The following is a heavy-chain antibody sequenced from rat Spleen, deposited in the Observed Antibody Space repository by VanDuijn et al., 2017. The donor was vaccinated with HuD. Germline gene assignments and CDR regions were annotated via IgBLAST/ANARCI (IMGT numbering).Heavy chain of an antibody. J-gene: IGHJ2*01. V-gene: IGHV5-29*01. CDR2: ISYDGTGT. CDR3: ATSGNGFAY. CDR1: GFTLSNYG. D-gene: IGHD4-3*01. Sequence: EVQLVESGGGLVQPGRSLKLSCAASGFTLSNYGMAWVRQISTKGLEWVATISYDGTGTYYRDSVKGRFTISRDNAKSTLYLQMDSLRSEDTATYYCATSGNGFAYWGQGVMVTVSS.